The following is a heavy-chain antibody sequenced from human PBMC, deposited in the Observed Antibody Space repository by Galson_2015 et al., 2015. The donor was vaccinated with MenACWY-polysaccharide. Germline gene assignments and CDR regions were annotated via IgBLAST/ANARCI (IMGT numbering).Heavy chain of an antibody. CDR2: MNPNSGNT. CDR1: GYTFTSYD. V-gene: IGHV1-8*01. CDR3: ARDCSGGSCYGGEIDY. J-gene: IGHJ4*02. Sequence: SVKVSCKASGYTFTSYDINWVRQATGQGLEWMGWMNPNSGNTGYAQKFQGRVTMTRNASISTAYMELSSLRSEDTAVYYCARDCSGGSCYGGEIDYWGQGTLVTVSS. D-gene: IGHD2-15*01.